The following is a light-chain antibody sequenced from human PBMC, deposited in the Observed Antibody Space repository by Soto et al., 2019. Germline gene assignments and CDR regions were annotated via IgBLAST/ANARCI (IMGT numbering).Light chain of an antibody. CDR1: QSISTW. V-gene: IGKV1-12*01. CDR2: AAS. J-gene: IGKJ5*01. Sequence: DIQMTQSPSSVSASVGDTVTITCRASQSISTWLAWYQQKPGTVPKLLIYAASSLQSGVPSRFSGSGAGTEFTLTITSLQPEDFGTYYCQQGDSFPITFDQGTRLDIK. CDR3: QQGDSFPIT.